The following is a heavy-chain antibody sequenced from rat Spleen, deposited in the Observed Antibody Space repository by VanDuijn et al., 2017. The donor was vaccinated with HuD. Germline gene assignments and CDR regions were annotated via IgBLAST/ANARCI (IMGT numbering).Heavy chain of an antibody. CDR2: ISYDGTAT. CDR1: GFSLTSYN. D-gene: IGHD1-6*01. J-gene: IGHJ3*01. Sequence: VQLKESGPGLVQPSQTLSLTCTVAGFSLTSYNVDWVRQPPGKGLEWVASISYDGTATYYRDSVKGRFTLSRDNAKSTLYRQMGSLRSEDTATYYCTTYSDYGTSPFAYWGRGALVTVSS. V-gene: IGHV5-20*01. CDR3: TTYSDYGTSPFAY.